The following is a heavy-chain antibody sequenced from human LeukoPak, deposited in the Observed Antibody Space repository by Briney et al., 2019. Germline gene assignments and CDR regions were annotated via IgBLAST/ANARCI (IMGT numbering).Heavy chain of an antibody. CDR1: GYTFTGYY. CDR3: AGPGFGELTWDY. Sequence: GASVKVSCKASGYTFTGYYMHWVRQAPGQGLEWMGWINPDNGGTNYAQKFQGRVTMTRDMSISTAYMELSSLRSEDTAVYYCAGPGFGELTWDYWGQGTLVTVSS. CDR2: INPDNGGT. J-gene: IGHJ4*02. D-gene: IGHD3-10*01. V-gene: IGHV1-2*02.